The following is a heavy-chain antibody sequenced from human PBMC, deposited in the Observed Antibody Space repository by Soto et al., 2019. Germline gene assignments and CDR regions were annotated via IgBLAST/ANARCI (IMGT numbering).Heavy chain of an antibody. Sequence: QLQLQESGPGLVKPSEILSLTCTVSGDSISSGGYYWGWIRQPPGKGLEWIGSIYYNGNTYYNPSLKSRVTISRDTSRNQFSLRLSSVTAAATAVYYCVSRLGYGYAMDVWGQGTTVTVSS. CDR2: IYYNGNT. CDR3: VSRLGYGYAMDV. CDR1: GDSISSGGYY. D-gene: IGHD5-12*01. J-gene: IGHJ6*02. V-gene: IGHV4-39*01.